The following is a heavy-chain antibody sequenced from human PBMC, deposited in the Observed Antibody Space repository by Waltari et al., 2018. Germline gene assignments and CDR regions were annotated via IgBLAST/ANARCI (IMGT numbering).Heavy chain of an antibody. V-gene: IGHV3-23*01. J-gene: IGHJ4*02. Sequence: EVQLLESGGGLVQPGGSLRLSCAASGFTFSSYAMSWVRQAPGKGLEWVSLISNSGGGTYYADSVRGRFTISRDNSKDTLYLQMNSLRAEDTAVYYCATGSRSSWYSDYWGQGTLVTVS. CDR3: ATGSRSSWYSDY. D-gene: IGHD6-13*01. CDR1: GFTFSSYA. CDR2: ISNSGGGT.